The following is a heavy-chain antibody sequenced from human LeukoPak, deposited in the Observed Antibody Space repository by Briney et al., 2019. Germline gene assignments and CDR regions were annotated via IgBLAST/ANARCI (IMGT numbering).Heavy chain of an antibody. CDR3: ARDLIADYYDSNPMFDP. CDR1: GFTFSSYW. Sequence: GGSLRLYCAASGFTFSSYWMRWVRQAPGKGLEWVANIKQDGSEKYYVDSVKGRFTISRDNAKNSLYLQMNSLRAEDTAVYYCARDLIADYYDSNPMFDPWGQGTLVTVSS. CDR2: IKQDGSEK. J-gene: IGHJ5*02. D-gene: IGHD3-22*01. V-gene: IGHV3-7*01.